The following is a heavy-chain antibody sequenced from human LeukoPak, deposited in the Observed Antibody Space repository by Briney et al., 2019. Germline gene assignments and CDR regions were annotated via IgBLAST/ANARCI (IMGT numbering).Heavy chain of an antibody. Sequence: GGSLRLSCAASGFTFSSYGMHWVRQAPGQGLEWVAVISYDGSNKYYADSVKGRFTISRDNSKNTLYLQMNSLRAEDTAVYYCAKDPASAVAGHFDYWGQGTLVTVSS. CDR3: AKDPASAVAGHFDY. V-gene: IGHV3-30*18. D-gene: IGHD6-19*01. CDR2: ISYDGSNK. CDR1: GFTFSSYG. J-gene: IGHJ4*02.